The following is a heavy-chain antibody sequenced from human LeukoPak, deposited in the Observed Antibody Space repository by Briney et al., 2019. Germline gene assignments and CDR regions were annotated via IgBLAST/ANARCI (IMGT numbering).Heavy chain of an antibody. Sequence: LEWVSYISSSGSTIYYADSVKGRFTISRDNSKNTLYLQMNSLRAEDTAVYYCASTTVTRDYWGQGTLVTVSS. CDR2: ISSSGSTI. V-gene: IGHV3-48*01. J-gene: IGHJ4*02. D-gene: IGHD4-17*01. CDR3: ASTTVTRDY.